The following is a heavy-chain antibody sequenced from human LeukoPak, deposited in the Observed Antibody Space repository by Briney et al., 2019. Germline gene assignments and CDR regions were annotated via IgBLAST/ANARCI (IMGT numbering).Heavy chain of an antibody. CDR3: AKVERTGSGYDLLGYFDY. D-gene: IGHD5-12*01. J-gene: IGHJ4*02. CDR1: GFTFSNAW. CDR2: IKSKTDGGTT. Sequence: GGSLRLSCAASGFTFSNAWMSWVRQAPGKGLEWVGRIKSKTDGGTTDYAAPVKGRFTISRDDSKNTLYLQMNSLRAEDTAVYYCAKVERTGSGYDLLGYFDYWGQGTLVTVSS. V-gene: IGHV3-15*01.